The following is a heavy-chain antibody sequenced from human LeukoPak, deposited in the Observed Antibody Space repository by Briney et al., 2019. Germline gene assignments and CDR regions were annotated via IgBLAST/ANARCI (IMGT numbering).Heavy chain of an antibody. CDR3: ARRGGKNYGDYLLYYYYMDV. CDR1: GYTFSSYG. CDR2: ISAYNGDT. J-gene: IGHJ6*03. D-gene: IGHD4-17*01. Sequence: ASVKVSCKASGYTFSSYGISWVRPAPGQGLEWMGWISAYNGDTHYAQKFQGRVTMTTDTSTSTAYMELRSLRSDDTAMYYCARRGGKNYGDYLLYYYYMDVWGKGTTVTVSS. V-gene: IGHV1-18*01.